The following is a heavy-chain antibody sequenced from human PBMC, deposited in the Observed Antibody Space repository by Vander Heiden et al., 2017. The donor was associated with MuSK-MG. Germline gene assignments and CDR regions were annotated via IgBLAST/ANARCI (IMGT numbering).Heavy chain of an antibody. CDR1: GGSLTSSSYY. Sequence: QLHLQESGPGLVKPSETLSLTCTVSGGSLTSSSYYWVWLRQPPGKGLEWIGSIFYSGKTDYNPSLRSRVTISVDTSKNQFSLRLTSVTATDTAVYYCARPATVNVPNDAFEMWGQGTRVTVSA. CDR2: IFYSGKT. CDR3: ARPATVNVPNDAFEM. D-gene: IGHD4-4*01. J-gene: IGHJ3*02. V-gene: IGHV4-39*01.